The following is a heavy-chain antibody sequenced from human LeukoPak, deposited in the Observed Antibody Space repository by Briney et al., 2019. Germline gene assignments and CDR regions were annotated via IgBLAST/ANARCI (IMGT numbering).Heavy chain of an antibody. Sequence: GGSLRLSCLASGFIFRNYAMHWVRQAPGKGLEWVAVIRYDGSKDGSNKYYADSVKGRFTISRDNAKNSLYLQMNSLRAEDTAVYYCARRYYYDSSGYSNWFDPWGQGTLVTVSS. V-gene: IGHV3-33*03. CDR2: IRYDGSKDGSNK. D-gene: IGHD3-22*01. CDR1: GFIFRNYA. J-gene: IGHJ5*02. CDR3: ARRYYYDSSGYSNWFDP.